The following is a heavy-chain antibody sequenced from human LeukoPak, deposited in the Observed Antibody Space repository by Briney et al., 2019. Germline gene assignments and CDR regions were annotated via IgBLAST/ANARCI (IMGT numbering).Heavy chain of an antibody. V-gene: IGHV3-7*01. J-gene: IGHJ4*02. CDR2: IKQDGSEK. CDR3: ARVGSDQGSFDY. D-gene: IGHD1-26*01. CDR1: GFTFTSYA. Sequence: GGSLRLSCAASGFTFTSYAMSWVRQAPGKGLEWVANIKQDGSEKYYVDSVKGRFTISRDNAKNSLYLQMNSLRAEDTAVYYCARVGSDQGSFDYWGQGTLVTVSS.